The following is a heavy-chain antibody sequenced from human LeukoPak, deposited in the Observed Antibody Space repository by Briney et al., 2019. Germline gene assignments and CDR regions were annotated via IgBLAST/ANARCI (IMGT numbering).Heavy chain of an antibody. V-gene: IGHV4-34*01. J-gene: IGHJ5*02. CDR3: TRRDQQGAYGGWFDP. D-gene: IGHD2-2*01. Sequence: GSLRLSCAASGFAFNNAWMSWIRQPPGKGLEWIGEINHSGSTNYNPSLKSRVTISVDTSKNQFSLNLSSVTATDTAVYYCTRRDQQGAYGGWFDPWGQGTLVTVSS. CDR2: INHSGST. CDR1: GFAFNNAW.